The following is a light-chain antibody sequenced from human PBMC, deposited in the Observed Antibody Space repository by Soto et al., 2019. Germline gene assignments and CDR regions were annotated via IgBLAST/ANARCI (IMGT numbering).Light chain of an antibody. CDR1: DSNIGNNH. CDR3: ATWDRSLTAVV. CDR2: DDD. V-gene: IGLV1-51*01. Sequence: QSVLTQPPSVSAAPGQMVTFSCSGGDSNIGNNHVSWYQHLPGTAPKLIIYDDDERPSGIPDRFSGSKSGTSATLGITGLQTGDEAEYYCATWDRSLTAVVFGGGTKLTVL. J-gene: IGLJ3*02.